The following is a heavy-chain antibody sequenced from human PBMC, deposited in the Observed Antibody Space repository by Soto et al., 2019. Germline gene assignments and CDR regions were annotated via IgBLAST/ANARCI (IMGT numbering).Heavy chain of an antibody. CDR3: ARGPWLDP. Sequence: PVNRSCKAFGYSLTGDHINWVRLATGQGLEWMGWMNPNSGNTGYAQKFQGRVTMTRNTSISTAYMELSSLRSEDTAVYYCARGPWLDPWGQGTLVTVSS. J-gene: IGHJ5*02. CDR1: GYSLTGDH. CDR2: MNPNSGNT. V-gene: IGHV1-8*01.